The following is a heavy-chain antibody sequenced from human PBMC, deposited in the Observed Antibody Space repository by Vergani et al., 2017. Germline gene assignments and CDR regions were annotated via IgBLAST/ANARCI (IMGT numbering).Heavy chain of an antibody. CDR2: IYYSGST. D-gene: IGHD1-26*01. Sequence: QVQLQESGPGLVKPSETLSLTCTVSGGSVSSGSYYWSWIRQPPGKGLEWIGYIYYSGSTNYNPSLKSRVTISVDTSRNQFCLKLSSVTAADTAVYYCARGGGSYTVRQNCGEGTLVSVSS. CDR3: ARGGGSYTVRQN. V-gene: IGHV4-61*01. CDR1: GGSVSSGSYY. J-gene: IGHJ4*02.